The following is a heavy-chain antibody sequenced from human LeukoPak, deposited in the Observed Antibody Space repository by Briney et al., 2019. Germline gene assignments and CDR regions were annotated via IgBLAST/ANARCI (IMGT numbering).Heavy chain of an antibody. V-gene: IGHV5-51*01. D-gene: IGHD5-12*01. CDR2: IYPGDSDT. Sequence: GESLKISCKGSGYSFTSYWIGWVRQMPGKGLEWMGIIYPGDSDTRYSPSFQGQVTISADKSISTAYLQWSSLKASDTAMYYCARHSDPPLWGGYHPDYYFDYWGQGTLVTVSS. CDR1: GYSFTSYW. CDR3: ARHSDPPLWGGYHPDYYFDY. J-gene: IGHJ4*02.